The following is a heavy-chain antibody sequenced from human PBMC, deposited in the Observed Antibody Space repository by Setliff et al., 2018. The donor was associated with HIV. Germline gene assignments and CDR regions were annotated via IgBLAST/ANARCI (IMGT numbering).Heavy chain of an antibody. Sequence: GSLRLSCAASGFTFSSYSMNWVRQAPGKGLEWVSFISGNSGAVTYADSVKGRFTISRDNAKNSLYLQMNSLRAEDTAVYYCAKPPRPSSWPQYYFDYWGQGTLVTVSS. CDR3: AKPPRPSSWPQYYFDY. CDR2: ISGNSGAV. V-gene: IGHV3-48*04. CDR1: GFTFSSYS. D-gene: IGHD6-13*01. J-gene: IGHJ4*02.